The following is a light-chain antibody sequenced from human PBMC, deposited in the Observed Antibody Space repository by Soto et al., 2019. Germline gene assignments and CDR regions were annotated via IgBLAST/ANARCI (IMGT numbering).Light chain of an antibody. Sequence: NVLTQSPGTLSLSPGEGATLSCRASQSISSNYLAWYHQKPGQAPRLLIYGASSRATDIPDRFRGSGSGRDFVLNISRLEPEDFGMYYCQQYSSSPRTFSQGTKVEIK. V-gene: IGKV3-20*01. CDR1: QSISSNY. J-gene: IGKJ1*01. CDR2: GAS. CDR3: QQYSSSPRT.